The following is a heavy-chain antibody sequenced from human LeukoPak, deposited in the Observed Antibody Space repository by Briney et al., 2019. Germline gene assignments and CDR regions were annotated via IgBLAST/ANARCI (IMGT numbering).Heavy chain of an antibody. CDR3: ARRNPSCYGRQCYYYMDV. CDR2: ISDDSNYI. CDR1: GFTFSDYS. Sequence: GGSLRLSCAASGFTFSDYSMNWVRQAPGKGLEWVSSISDDSNYIYYADSVKGRFTISRDNAKNSLYLQMNSLRADDTAVYYCARRNPSCYGRQCYYYMDVWGRGTPVTVSS. V-gene: IGHV3-21*01. J-gene: IGHJ6*03. D-gene: IGHD2-2*01.